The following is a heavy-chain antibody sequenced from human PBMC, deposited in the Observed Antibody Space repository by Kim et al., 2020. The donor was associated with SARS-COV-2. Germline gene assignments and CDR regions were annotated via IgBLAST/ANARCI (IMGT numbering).Heavy chain of an antibody. V-gene: IGHV3-21*01. J-gene: IGHJ4*02. CDR1: GFTFSSYS. CDR3: ARGEDLGYSYGSPRLAY. Sequence: GGSLRLSCAASGFTFSSYSMNWVRQAPGKGLEWVSSISSSSSYIYYADSVKGRFTISRDNAKNSLYLQMNSLRAEDTAVYYCARGEDLGYSYGSPRLAYWGQGTLVTVSS. CDR2: ISSSSSYI. D-gene: IGHD5-18*01.